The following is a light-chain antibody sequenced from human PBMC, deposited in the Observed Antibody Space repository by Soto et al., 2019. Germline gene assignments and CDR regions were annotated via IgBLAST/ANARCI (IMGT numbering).Light chain of an antibody. V-gene: IGKV1-12*01. CDR2: TAS. Sequence: DIQMTQSPSSVSASVGDRVTITCRASQDISNYLAWYQQKPGKAPNLLIYTASSLQSGVPSKFSGSGSGTDFTITISSLQPEDVATYYCQQTNSVPLTFGGGTKVEIK. J-gene: IGKJ4*01. CDR3: QQTNSVPLT. CDR1: QDISNY.